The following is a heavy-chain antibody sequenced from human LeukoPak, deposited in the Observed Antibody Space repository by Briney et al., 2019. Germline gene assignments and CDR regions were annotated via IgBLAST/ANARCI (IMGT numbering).Heavy chain of an antibody. V-gene: IGHV3-74*01. D-gene: IGHD6-19*01. J-gene: IGHJ4*02. Sequence: GGSLRLSCAASGFTFIQYYMYWVRQAPGKGLVSVSRISSDGGATLYADSVKGRFTISRDNAKNILYLDMNNLKTEDTAVYYCARDDSNGIDYWGQGTLVTVSS. CDR3: ARDDSNGIDY. CDR2: ISSDGGAT. CDR1: GFTFIQYY.